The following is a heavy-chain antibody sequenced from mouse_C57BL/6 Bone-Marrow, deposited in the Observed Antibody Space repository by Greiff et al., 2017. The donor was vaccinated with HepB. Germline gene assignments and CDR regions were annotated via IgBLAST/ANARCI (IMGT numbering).Heavy chain of an antibody. CDR1: GFTFRSYT. V-gene: IGHV5-9*01. D-gene: IGHD2-4*01. J-gene: IGHJ3*01. Sequence: MLVESGGGLVKPGGSLKLSCAASGFTFRSYTMSWVRQTPEKRLEWVATISGGGGNTYYPDSVKGRFTISRDNAKNTLYLQMSSLRSEDTALYYCARHQGYWGLRRRGFAYWGQGTLVTVSA. CDR3: ARHQGYWGLRRRGFAY. CDR2: ISGGGGNT.